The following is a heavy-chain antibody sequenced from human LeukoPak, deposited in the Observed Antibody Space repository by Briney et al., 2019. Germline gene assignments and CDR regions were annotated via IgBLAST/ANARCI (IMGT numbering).Heavy chain of an antibody. CDR1: GFTFSSYA. Sequence: GRSLRLSCAASGFTFSSYAMHWVRQAPGKGLEWVAVISYDGSNKYYADSVKGRFTISRDNSKNTLYLQMNSLRAEDTAVYYCARDWSPAAYEYFQHWGQGTLVTVSS. D-gene: IGHD2-2*01. CDR2: ISYDGSNK. V-gene: IGHV3-30*04. J-gene: IGHJ1*01. CDR3: ARDWSPAAYEYFQH.